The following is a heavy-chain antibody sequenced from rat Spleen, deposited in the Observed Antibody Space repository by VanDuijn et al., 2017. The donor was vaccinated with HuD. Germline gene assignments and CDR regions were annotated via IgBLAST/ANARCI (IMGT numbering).Heavy chain of an antibody. J-gene: IGHJ3*01. CDR2: VSSDGVNT. CDR3: AVAGYGY. CDR1: GFTFSRYW. V-gene: IGHV5-58*01. Sequence: EVQLVETGGGLVQPGKSLKLSCVASGFTFSRYWMYWVRQAPGKGLEWVSSVSSDGVNTYYPDSVKGRFTISRDNAENIVYLQMNSLKCEDTATYYCAVAGYGYWGQGTLVTVSS.